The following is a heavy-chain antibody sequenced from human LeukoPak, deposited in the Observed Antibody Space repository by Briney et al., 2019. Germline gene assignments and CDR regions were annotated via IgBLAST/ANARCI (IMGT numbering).Heavy chain of an antibody. CDR2: ITDSGRI. CDR3: ARLPPHYSSTWGFFDN. Sequence: SETLSLTCTVSGGSISINCWTWIRQTPGNGLEWIAYITDSGRIKCNPSLESRVTISKDMSKNQFSLKLSSMTAADTAVYYCARLPPHYSSTWGFFDNWGQGTLVTVSS. J-gene: IGHJ4*02. D-gene: IGHD3-16*01. CDR1: GGSISINC. V-gene: IGHV4-59*08.